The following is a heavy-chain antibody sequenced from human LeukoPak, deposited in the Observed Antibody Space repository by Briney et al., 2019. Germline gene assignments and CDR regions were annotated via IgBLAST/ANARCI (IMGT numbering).Heavy chain of an antibody. J-gene: IGHJ4*02. Sequence: PSETLSLTCTVSGGSISGYYWAWIRQPPGKVLEWIGYIHYSGNTNYNPSLKSRVTMSVDTSKNQFSLKLTSVTAADTAVYHCTKIANGGLSDYWGQGTLVTVSS. D-gene: IGHD2-8*01. CDR3: TKIANGGLSDY. CDR1: GGSISGYY. V-gene: IGHV4-59*01. CDR2: IHYSGNT.